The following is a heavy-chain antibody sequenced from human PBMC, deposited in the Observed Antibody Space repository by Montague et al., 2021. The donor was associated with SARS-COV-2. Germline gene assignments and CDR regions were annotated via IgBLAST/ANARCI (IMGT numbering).Heavy chain of an antibody. D-gene: IGHD6-6*01. CDR3: ARSRANVPSRPGFDY. J-gene: IGHJ4*02. CDR2: MYYTGHT. CDR1: GASVASGNFY. V-gene: IGHV4-61*01. Sequence: SETLSLTCTVSGASVASGNFYWSWIRQPPGKGLEWIGYMYYTGHTNYNPSLESRVTMPVDPSKNQFSLTLTSVTAVDTAVYYCARSRANVPSRPGFDYWGQGALVTVSS.